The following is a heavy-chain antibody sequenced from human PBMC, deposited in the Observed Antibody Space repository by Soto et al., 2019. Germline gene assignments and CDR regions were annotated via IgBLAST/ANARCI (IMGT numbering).Heavy chain of an antibody. J-gene: IGHJ6*02. D-gene: IGHD7-27*01. Sequence: SSETLSLTCAVYGGSFSGYYWSWIRQPPGKGLEWIGEINHSGSTNYNPSLKSRVTISVDTSKNQFSLKLSSVTAADTAVYYCARCLTAPYYYYYYGMDVWGQGTTVTVSS. CDR1: GGSFSGYY. CDR2: INHSGST. CDR3: ARCLTAPYYYYYYGMDV. V-gene: IGHV4-34*01.